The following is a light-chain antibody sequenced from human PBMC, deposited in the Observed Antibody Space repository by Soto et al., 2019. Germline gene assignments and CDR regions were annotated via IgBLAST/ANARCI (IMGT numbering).Light chain of an antibody. CDR2: AAS. V-gene: IGKV3-15*01. Sequence: EIMMTQSPATLSVSPGERATLSCRASQSISANIAWYQQKPGQAPRLLIYAASVRASGIPARFSGTVLGREFTLSISSLQSEDSAVYYCQLYNSWTLISFGQGTRLEIK. CDR3: QLYNSWTLIS. CDR1: QSISAN. J-gene: IGKJ5*01.